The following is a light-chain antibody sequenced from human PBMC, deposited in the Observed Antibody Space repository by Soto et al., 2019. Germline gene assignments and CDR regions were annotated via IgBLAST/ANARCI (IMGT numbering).Light chain of an antibody. Sequence: MLITTPPLSLPVNPGDPPSISCPSSHSVLHSNGFHYLEWYLQRPGQSPQLLIYLTSHRASGVPDRFSGSGSGTDFTLKISRVEAGDVGVYYCMKALQTPLTFGQGTRLEIK. V-gene: IGKV2-28*01. J-gene: IGKJ5*01. CDR3: MKALQTPLT. CDR1: HSVLHSNGFHY. CDR2: LTS.